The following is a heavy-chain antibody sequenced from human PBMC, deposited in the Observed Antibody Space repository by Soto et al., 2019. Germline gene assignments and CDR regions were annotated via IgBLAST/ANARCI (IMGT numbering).Heavy chain of an antibody. J-gene: IGHJ5*02. D-gene: IGHD3-10*01. CDR1: GFTFSSYA. Sequence: GGSLILSCAVSGFTFSSYAMSWVRQAPGKGLEWVSAISGSGGSTYYADSVKGRFTISRDNSKNTLYLQMNSLRAEDTAVYYCAKDSVRTQNWFDPWGKGTLVTVSS. CDR3: AKDSVRTQNWFDP. CDR2: ISGSGGST. V-gene: IGHV3-23*01.